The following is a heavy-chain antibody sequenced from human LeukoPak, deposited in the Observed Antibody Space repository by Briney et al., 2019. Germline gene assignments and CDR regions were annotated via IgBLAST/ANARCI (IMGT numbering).Heavy chain of an antibody. CDR3: ARETNDYGDFLDY. CDR1: GFTFNNAW. D-gene: IGHD4-17*01. Sequence: GGSLRLSCAASGFTFNNAWMSWVRQAPGKGLEWVAVIWYDGSNKYYADSVKGRFTISRDNSKDTLYLQMNSLRAEDTAVYYCARETNDYGDFLDYWGQGTLVTVSS. V-gene: IGHV3-33*08. CDR2: IWYDGSNK. J-gene: IGHJ4*02.